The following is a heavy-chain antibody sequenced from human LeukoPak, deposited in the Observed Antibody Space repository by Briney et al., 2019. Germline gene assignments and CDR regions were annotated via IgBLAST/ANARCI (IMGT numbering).Heavy chain of an antibody. J-gene: IGHJ4*02. CDR3: GRVDMATTKDY. CDR1: GYTFTSYG. D-gene: IGHD5-24*01. V-gene: IGHV1-18*01. CDR2: ISAYNGDT. Sequence: ASVKVSCKAFGYTFTSYGITWVRQAPGQGLEWLGWISAYNGDTKYGQNFQGRVTMTTDTSATTAYMDLRNLSSDDTAVYYCGRVDMATTKDYWGQGTLVTVSS.